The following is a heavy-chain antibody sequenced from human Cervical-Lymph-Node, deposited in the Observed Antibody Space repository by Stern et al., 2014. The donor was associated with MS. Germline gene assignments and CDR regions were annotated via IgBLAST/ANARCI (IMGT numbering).Heavy chain of an antibody. CDR3: AKGLPAASSWYVYYGLDV. V-gene: IGHV3-9*01. D-gene: IGHD6-13*01. CDR2: ISWNCGGTC. J-gene: IGHJ6*02. CDR1: GFAFDDHA. Sequence: EVQLVESGGGVVRPGRSLRLTCVASGFAFDDHAMHWVRQAPGKGLEWVSGISWNCGGTCGYAESVKGRFTISRDDAKNSLYLQMNSLRPEDTALYYRAKGLPAASSWYVYYGLDVWGQGTTVTVSS.